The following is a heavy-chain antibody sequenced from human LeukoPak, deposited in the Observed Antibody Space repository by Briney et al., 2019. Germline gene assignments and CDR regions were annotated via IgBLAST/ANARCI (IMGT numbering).Heavy chain of an antibody. V-gene: IGHV4-38-2*01. CDR1: GYSISSGYY. J-gene: IGHJ4*02. Sequence: PSETLSLTCAVSGYSISSGYYWDWIRQPPGKGLEWIGSIYHSGSTYYNPSLKSRVTISVDTSKNQFSLKLSSVTAADTAVYYCARLSTVIIFDYWGQGTLVTVSS. D-gene: IGHD4-11*01. CDR2: IYHSGST. CDR3: ARLSTVIIFDY.